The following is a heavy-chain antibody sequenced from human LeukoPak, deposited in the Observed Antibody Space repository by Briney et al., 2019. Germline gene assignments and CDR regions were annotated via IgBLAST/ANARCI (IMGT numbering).Heavy chain of an antibody. Sequence: SETLSLTCAVYGGSFSGYYWSWIRQPPGKGLEWIGEINHSGSTNYNPSHKSRVTISVDTSKNQFSLKLSSVTAADTAVYYCARVGTIFGGWGQGTLVTVSS. V-gene: IGHV4-34*01. D-gene: IGHD3-3*01. CDR3: ARVGTIFGG. CDR1: GGSFSGYY. J-gene: IGHJ4*02. CDR2: INHSGST.